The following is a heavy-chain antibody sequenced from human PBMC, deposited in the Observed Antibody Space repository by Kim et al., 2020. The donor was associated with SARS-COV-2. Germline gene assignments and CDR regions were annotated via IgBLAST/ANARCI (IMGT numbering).Heavy chain of an antibody. J-gene: IGHJ3*01. CDR3: AKDEGFLEIR. Sequence: GGSLRLSCAASGFTFNNFGMHWVRQAPGQGLEWMAFISSEGSRKKHADSVQGRFTISRDSFTSTLYLQLNSLAPEDTAVYYCAKDEGFLEIRRGQG. CDR2: ISSEGSRK. D-gene: IGHD1-7*01. V-gene: IGHV3-33*05. CDR1: GFTFNNFG.